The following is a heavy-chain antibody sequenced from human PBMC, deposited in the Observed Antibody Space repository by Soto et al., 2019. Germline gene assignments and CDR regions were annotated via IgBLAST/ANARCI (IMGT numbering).Heavy chain of an antibody. CDR1: GGSISSGGYY. D-gene: IGHD3-22*01. V-gene: IGHV4-31*03. CDR3: ARAGYDYDSSGYYHGAFDI. CDR2: IYYSGDT. J-gene: IGHJ3*02. Sequence: QVQLQESGPGLVKPSQTLSLTCTVSGGSISSGGYYWSWIRQHPGTGLEWIGYIYYSGDTHYNTSLKSRVDITVDTSTNQFSLKLSSVTAADTAVYYWARAGYDYDSSGYYHGAFDIWGQGTMVTVSS.